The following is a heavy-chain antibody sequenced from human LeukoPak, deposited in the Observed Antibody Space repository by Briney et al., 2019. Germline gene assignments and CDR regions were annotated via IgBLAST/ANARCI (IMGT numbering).Heavy chain of an antibody. Sequence: GASVKVSCNASGYTFTGYYMHWVRQAPGQGLEWMGWINPNSGGKNYAQKFQGRVTMTRDTSISTAYMELRRLRYDDAAVYYCARREGSSSWYGKYWFDPWGQGTLVTVSS. CDR3: ARREGSSSWYGKYWFDP. V-gene: IGHV1-2*02. CDR1: GYTFTGYY. D-gene: IGHD6-13*01. J-gene: IGHJ5*02. CDR2: INPNSGGK.